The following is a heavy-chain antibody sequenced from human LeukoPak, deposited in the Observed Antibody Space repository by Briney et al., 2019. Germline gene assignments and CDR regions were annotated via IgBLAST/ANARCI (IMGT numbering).Heavy chain of an antibody. CDR2: VSGSGSEI. V-gene: IGHV3-48*03. CDR3: ATKVPGTSHFSS. CDR1: GFTFNNFE. Sequence: GGSLRLSCAASGFTFNNFEMNWVRQAPGKGLEWIAYVSGSGSEIHYGDSVKGRFTISRDNAKSSVYLQMDSLRAGDMALYYCATKVPGTSHFSSWGQGTLVTVSS. J-gene: IGHJ4*02. D-gene: IGHD6-19*01.